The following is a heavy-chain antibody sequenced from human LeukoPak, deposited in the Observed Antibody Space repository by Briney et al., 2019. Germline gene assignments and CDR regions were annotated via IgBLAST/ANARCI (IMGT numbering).Heavy chain of an antibody. V-gene: IGHV3-23*01. J-gene: IGHJ6*02. Sequence: GGSLRLSCAASGFTFSVYAMNWVRQAPGKGLEWVSTIGSSGVTYYADSVKGRFTISRDIPKNTLYLQMNSLRAEDTAVYYCAKAFSTSRTYNYGMDVWGQGTTVTVSS. D-gene: IGHD6-6*01. CDR1: GFTFSVYA. CDR3: AKAFSTSRTYNYGMDV. CDR2: IGSSGVT.